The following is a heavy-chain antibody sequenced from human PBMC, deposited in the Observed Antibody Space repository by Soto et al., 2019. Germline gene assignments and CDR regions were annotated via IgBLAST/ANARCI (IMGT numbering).Heavy chain of an antibody. CDR2: INAGNGNT. D-gene: IGHD2-15*01. CDR1: GYTFTSYA. Sequence: ASVKVSCKASGYTFTSYAMHWVRQAPGQRLEWMGWINAGNGNTKYSQKFQGRVTITRDTSASTAYMELSSLRSEDTAVYYCARALEDCSGGSCYQNWFDPWGQGTLVTVSS. CDR3: ARALEDCSGGSCYQNWFDP. J-gene: IGHJ5*02. V-gene: IGHV1-3*01.